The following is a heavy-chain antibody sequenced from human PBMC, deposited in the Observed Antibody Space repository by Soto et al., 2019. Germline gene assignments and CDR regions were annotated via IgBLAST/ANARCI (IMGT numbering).Heavy chain of an antibody. J-gene: IGHJ4*02. CDR3: AKDFWGSATPILPEY. Sequence: QVQLVESGGGVVQPGRSLRLSCAASGFTFSIYGMHWVRQAPGKGLEWVLVISYDGTNKYYADSVKGRFTISRDNSKNTVYLQMDSLRTEDTAVYYCAKDFWGSATPILPEYWGQGTLVTVSS. CDR1: GFTFSIYG. CDR2: ISYDGTNK. V-gene: IGHV3-30*18. D-gene: IGHD2-15*01.